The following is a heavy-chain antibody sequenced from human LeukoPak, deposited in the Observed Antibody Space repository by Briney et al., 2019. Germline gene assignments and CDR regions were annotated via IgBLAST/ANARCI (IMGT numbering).Heavy chain of an antibody. Sequence: SETLSLTCTVSGGSISSSSYYWGWIRQPPGKGLEWIGSIYYSGSTYYNPSLKSRVTISVDTSKNQFSLKLSSVTAADTAVYYCARGTTGRRADAFGIWGQGTMVTVSS. CDR3: ARGTTGRRADAFGI. V-gene: IGHV4-39*07. CDR2: IYYSGST. D-gene: IGHD1-1*01. J-gene: IGHJ3*02. CDR1: GGSISSSSYY.